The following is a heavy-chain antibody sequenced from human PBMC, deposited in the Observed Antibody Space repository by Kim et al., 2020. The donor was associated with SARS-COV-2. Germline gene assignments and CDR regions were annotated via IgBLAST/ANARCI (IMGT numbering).Heavy chain of an antibody. CDR3: ASALLGNDAFDI. J-gene: IGHJ3*02. CDR1: GFTFSSYG. D-gene: IGHD3-16*01. CDR2: IWYDGSNK. V-gene: IGHV3-33*01. Sequence: GGSLRLSCAASGFTFSSYGMHWVRQAPGKGLEWVAVIWYDGSNKYYADSVKGRFTISRENSKNTRYLQMNSLRAEDTAVYYCASALLGNDAFDIWGQGTMVTVSS.